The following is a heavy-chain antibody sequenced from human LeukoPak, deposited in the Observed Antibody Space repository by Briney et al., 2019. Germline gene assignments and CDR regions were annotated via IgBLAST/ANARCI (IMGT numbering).Heavy chain of an antibody. CDR2: IYSGGST. CDR3: ARGVDSSGYYYGNY. CDR1: GFTFSNCA. D-gene: IGHD3-22*01. V-gene: IGHV3-66*01. Sequence: PGGSLRLSCAASGFTFSNCAMSWVRQAPGKGLEWVSVIYSGGSTYYADSVKGRFTISRDNSKNTLYLQMNSLRAEDTAVYYCARGVDSSGYYYGNYWGQGTLVTVSS. J-gene: IGHJ4*02.